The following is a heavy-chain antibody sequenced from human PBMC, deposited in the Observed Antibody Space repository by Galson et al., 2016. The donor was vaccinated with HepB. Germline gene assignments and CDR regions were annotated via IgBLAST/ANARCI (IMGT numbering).Heavy chain of an antibody. D-gene: IGHD6-19*01. CDR3: ARDGVSVTGTLDV. CDR2: ANPSGDST. Sequence: SVKVSCKVSGYTLTELSMYWLRQAPGQGLEWMALANPSGDSTNYAQKFQGRVTMTSDTSTSTVYMELSSLTSEDAAVYYCARDGVSVTGTLDVWGQGTLVTVSS. J-gene: IGHJ4*02. CDR1: GYTLTELS. V-gene: IGHV1-46*01.